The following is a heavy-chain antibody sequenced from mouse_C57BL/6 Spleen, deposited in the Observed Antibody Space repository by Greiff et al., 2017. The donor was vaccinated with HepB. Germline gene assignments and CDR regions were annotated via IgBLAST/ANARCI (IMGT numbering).Heavy chain of an antibody. CDR3: ARDYFDY. CDR2: INPNNGGT. CDR1: GYTFTDYY. J-gene: IGHJ2*01. Sequence: EVMLQQSGPELVKPGASVKISCKASGYTFTDYYMNWVKQSHGKSLEWIGDINPNNGGTSYNQKFKGKATLTVDKSSSTAYMELRSLTSEDSAVYYCARDYFDYWGQGTTLTVSS. V-gene: IGHV1-26*01.